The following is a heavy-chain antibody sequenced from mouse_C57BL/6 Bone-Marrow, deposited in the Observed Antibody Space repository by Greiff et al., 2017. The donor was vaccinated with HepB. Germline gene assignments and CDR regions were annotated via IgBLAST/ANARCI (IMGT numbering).Heavy chain of an antibody. CDR2: SRNKANDYTT. CDR3: ARDATYYYGSSSYYYAMDY. J-gene: IGHJ4*01. D-gene: IGHD1-1*01. CDR1: GFTFSDFY. V-gene: IGHV7-1*01. Sequence: EVQLVESGGGLVQSGRSLRLSCATSGFTFSDFYMEWVRQAPGKGLEWIAASRNKANDYTTEYSASVKGRFIVSRDTSQSFLYLQMNALRAEDTAIYYCARDATYYYGSSSYYYAMDYWGQGTSVTVSS.